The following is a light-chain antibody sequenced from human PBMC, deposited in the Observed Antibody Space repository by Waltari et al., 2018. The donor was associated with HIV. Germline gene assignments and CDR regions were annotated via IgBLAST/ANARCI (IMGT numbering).Light chain of an antibody. CDR3: QQYGTSPRT. V-gene: IGKV3-20*01. CDR2: GAS. CDR1: QSVDNNY. J-gene: IGKJ2*01. Sequence: SCRASQSVDNNYLTWYQHRPGQAPRLLIFGASSRATGIADRFSASGSGTDFTLTISSLDPSDYAMYYCQQYGTSPRTFGQGTRVEIK.